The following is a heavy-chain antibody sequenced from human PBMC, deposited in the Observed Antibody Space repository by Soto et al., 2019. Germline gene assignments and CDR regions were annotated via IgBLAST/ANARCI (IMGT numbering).Heavy chain of an antibody. V-gene: IGHV3-64*02. D-gene: IGHD4-17*01. J-gene: IGHJ2*01. CDR1: GFTFSTYG. Sequence: EVQLVESGDALVQPGGSLRVSCEGSGFTFSTYGMHWVRQAPGKGLEFVSSTSGSGRRTSYADSVKGRFIISRDNSKNTLYLQMGSLRIEDTGVYYCARGRGDYENWKFALWVRGSLVTVSS. CDR3: ARGRGDYENWKFAL. CDR2: TSGSGRRT.